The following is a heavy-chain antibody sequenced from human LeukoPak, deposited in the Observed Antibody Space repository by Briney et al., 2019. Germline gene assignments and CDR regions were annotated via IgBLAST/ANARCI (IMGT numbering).Heavy chain of an antibody. V-gene: IGHV4-30-4*01. CDR2: IYHSGST. J-gene: IGHJ4*02. CDR3: ARFDIVEEGGPDY. D-gene: IGHD2-15*01. Sequence: SETLSLTCNVSGGAISRGDYYWSWIRQPPGTGLECIGYIYHSGSTYYNPSLKSRITISVDTSKNQFSLKVTSVTAADTATYYCARFDIVEEGGPDYWGQGTLVTVSS. CDR1: GGAISRGDYY.